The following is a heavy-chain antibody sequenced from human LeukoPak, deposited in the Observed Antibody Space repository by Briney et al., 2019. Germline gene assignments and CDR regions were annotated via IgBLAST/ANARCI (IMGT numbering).Heavy chain of an antibody. D-gene: IGHD3-22*01. CDR2: IYTSGST. J-gene: IGHJ4*02. Sequence: SETLSLTCTVSGGSISSYYWSWIRQPAGKGLEWIGRIYTSGSTNYNPSLKSRVTMSVDTSKNQFSLKLSSVTAADTAVYYCARVDYDSSGDHGGSFDYWGQGTLVTVSS. V-gene: IGHV4-4*07. CDR1: GGSISSYY. CDR3: ARVDYDSSGDHGGSFDY.